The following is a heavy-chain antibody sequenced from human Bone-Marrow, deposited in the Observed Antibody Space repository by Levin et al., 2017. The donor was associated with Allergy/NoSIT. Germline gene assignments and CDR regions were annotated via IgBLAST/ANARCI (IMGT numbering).Heavy chain of an antibody. CDR3: ATDLMVGATRLLWYFQH. CDR1: GYTLTELS. CDR2: FDPEDGET. D-gene: IGHD1-26*01. Sequence: ASVKVSCKVSGYTLTELSMHWVRQAPGKGLEWMGGFDPEDGETIYAQKFQGRVTMTEDTSTDTAYMELSSLRSEDTAVYYCATDLMVGATRLLWYFQHWGQGTLVTVSS. V-gene: IGHV1-24*01. J-gene: IGHJ1*01.